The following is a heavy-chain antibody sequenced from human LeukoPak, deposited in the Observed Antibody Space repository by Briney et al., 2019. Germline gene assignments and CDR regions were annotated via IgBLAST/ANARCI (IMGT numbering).Heavy chain of an antibody. J-gene: IGHJ4*02. CDR1: GFTFSSYS. D-gene: IGHD5-18*01. Sequence: GGSVRLSRAASGFTFSSYSMNWVRQAPGKGREGVSYISSSSSTIYYADSVKGRFTISRDNAKNSLYLQMNSLRAEDTAVYYCATNSYDFDYWGQGNLVTVSS. V-gene: IGHV3-48*01. CDR3: ATNSYDFDY. CDR2: ISSSSSTI.